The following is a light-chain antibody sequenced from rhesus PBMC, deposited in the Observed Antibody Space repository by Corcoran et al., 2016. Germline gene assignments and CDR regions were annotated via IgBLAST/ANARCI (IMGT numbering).Light chain of an antibody. V-gene: IGLV2S7*01. J-gene: IGLJ1*01. CDR3: CSYTTRRTFV. CDR2: GVS. CDR1: NSDIGGHDY. Sequence: QAAPTQPPSVSGSLGQSVTISCTGTNSDIGGHDYVSWYQQYPGKAPRLILSGVSHRPSGVSDRFSCAKSGNTASLTISGLQTEDEADYFGCSYTTRRTFVFGPGTRLSVL.